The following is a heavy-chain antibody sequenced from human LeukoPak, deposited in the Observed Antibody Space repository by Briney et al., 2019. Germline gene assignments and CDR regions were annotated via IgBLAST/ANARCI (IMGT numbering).Heavy chain of an antibody. Sequence: GSLRLSCAASGFTFSSYEMNWVRQAPGKGLEWVSSISSSSSYIYYADSAKGRFTISRDNAKNSLYLQMNSLRAEDTAVYYCARYCGGDCYSGVDYWGQGTLVTVSS. J-gene: IGHJ4*02. V-gene: IGHV3-21*01. CDR2: ISSSSSYI. D-gene: IGHD2-21*01. CDR1: GFTFSSYE. CDR3: ARYCGGDCYSGVDY.